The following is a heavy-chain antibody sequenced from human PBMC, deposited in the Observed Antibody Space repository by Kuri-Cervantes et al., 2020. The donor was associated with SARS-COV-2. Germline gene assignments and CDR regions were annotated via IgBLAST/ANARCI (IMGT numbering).Heavy chain of an antibody. CDR1: GFTFSDHY. Sequence: GESLKISCAASGFTFSDHYMDWVRQAPGKGLEWVGRTRNKANSYTTEYAASVKGRFTISRDDSKNSLYLQMNSLKTEDTAVYYCARGPHDYGGNSLTYYFDYWGQGTLVTVSS. J-gene: IGHJ4*02. D-gene: IGHD4-23*01. CDR2: TRNKANSYTT. V-gene: IGHV3-72*01. CDR3: ARGPHDYGGNSLTYYFDY.